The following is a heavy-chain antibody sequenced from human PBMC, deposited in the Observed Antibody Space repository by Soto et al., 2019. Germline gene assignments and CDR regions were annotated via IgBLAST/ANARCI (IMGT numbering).Heavy chain of an antibody. Sequence: QVTLKESGPVLVKPTETLTLTCTVSGFSLRNTRMGVSWIRQSPGKALEWLAHISSNDAKSYSPSLKSRLAISRDTSKSQVVLTMTNVAPVDTATYYCARSLYVDYVHWYFDLWGRGTLVTVSS. CDR1: GFSLRNTRMG. CDR2: ISSNDAK. V-gene: IGHV2-26*01. J-gene: IGHJ2*01. D-gene: IGHD4-17*01. CDR3: ARSLYVDYVHWYFDL.